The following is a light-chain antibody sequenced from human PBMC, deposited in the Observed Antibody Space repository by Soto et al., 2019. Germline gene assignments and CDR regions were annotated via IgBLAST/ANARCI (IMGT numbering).Light chain of an antibody. J-gene: IGKJ1*01. CDR2: GAS. V-gene: IGKV3-15*01. CDR3: QQYNDWPRT. CDR1: QSVSSI. Sequence: EIVMTQSPATLSVAPGERATLSCRASQSVSSILAWYQQKPGQAPRLLIYGASTRATGVPARFSGSGSGTELTLTISSLQSEDFAVYYCQQYNDWPRTFGQGTKV.